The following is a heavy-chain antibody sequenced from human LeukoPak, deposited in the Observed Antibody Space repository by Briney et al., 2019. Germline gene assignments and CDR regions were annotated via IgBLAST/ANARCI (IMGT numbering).Heavy chain of an antibody. D-gene: IGHD6-13*01. CDR3: ARGYSSSWYVFDY. V-gene: IGHV3-53*01. CDR2: IYSGGST. Sequence: PGGSLRLSCAASGFSVSSNDMSWVRQAPGKGLEWVSVIYSGGSTYYADSVKGRFTISRDNSKNTLYLQMNSLRAEDTAVYYCARGYSSSWYVFDYWGQGTLVTVSS. J-gene: IGHJ4*02. CDR1: GFSVSSND.